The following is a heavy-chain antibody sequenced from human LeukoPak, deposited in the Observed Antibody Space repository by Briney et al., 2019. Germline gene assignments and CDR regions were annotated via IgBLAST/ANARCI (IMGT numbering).Heavy chain of an antibody. Sequence: GGSLRLSCAASGFTFSSYEMNWVRQAPGKGLEWVSYIRSSGSTIYYADSVKGRFTISRDNAKNSLYLQMNSLRAEDTAVYYCAREAKSYYDTTTGWFDPWGQGTLVTVSS. D-gene: IGHD3-22*01. V-gene: IGHV3-48*03. J-gene: IGHJ5*02. CDR1: GFTFSSYE. CDR3: AREAKSYYDTTTGWFDP. CDR2: IRSSGSTI.